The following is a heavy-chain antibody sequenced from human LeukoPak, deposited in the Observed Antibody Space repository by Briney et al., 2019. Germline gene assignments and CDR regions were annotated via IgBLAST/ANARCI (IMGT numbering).Heavy chain of an antibody. CDR2: IRSKAYGGTT. J-gene: IGHJ4*02. V-gene: IGHV3-49*03. CDR3: TSPRTIVVVPAAADY. Sequence: GGSLRLSCTASGFTFGDYAMSWFRQAPGKGLEWVGFIRSKAYGGTTEYAASVKGRFTISRDDSKSTAYLQMNSLKTEDTAVYYCTSPRTIVVVPAAADYWGQGTLVTVSS. D-gene: IGHD2-2*01. CDR1: GFTFGDYA.